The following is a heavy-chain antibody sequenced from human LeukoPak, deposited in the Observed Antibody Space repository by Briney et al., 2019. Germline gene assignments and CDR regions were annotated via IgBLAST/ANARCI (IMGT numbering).Heavy chain of an antibody. CDR2: IYTSGST. D-gene: IGHD3-3*01. J-gene: IGHJ5*02. Sequence: SSETLSLTCTVSGGSISTYYWSWIRQPPGKGLEWIGRIYTSGSTNYNPSLKSRVTMSVDTSKNQFSLKLSSVTAADTAVYYCARNQGSGYYIGSWFDPWGQGTLVTVSS. V-gene: IGHV4-4*07. CDR1: GGSISTYY. CDR3: ARNQGSGYYIGSWFDP.